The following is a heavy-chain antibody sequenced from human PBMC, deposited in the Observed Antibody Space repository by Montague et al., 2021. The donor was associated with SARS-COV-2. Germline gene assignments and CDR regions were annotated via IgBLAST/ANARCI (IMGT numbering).Heavy chain of an antibody. Sequence: SETLSLTCTVSGGSISSYYWSWIRQPPGKGLEWIGYIYYSGSTNYNPSLKSRVTISVDTSKNQSSLKLSSVTAADTAVYYCARDSHYYDSSGHFDYWGQGTLVPFSS. J-gene: IGHJ4*02. CDR1: GGSISSYY. CDR2: IYYSGST. CDR3: ARDSHYYDSSGHFDY. V-gene: IGHV4-59*13. D-gene: IGHD3-22*01.